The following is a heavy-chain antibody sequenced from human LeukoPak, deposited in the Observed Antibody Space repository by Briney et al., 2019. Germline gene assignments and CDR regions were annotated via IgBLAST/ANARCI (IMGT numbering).Heavy chain of an antibody. CDR1: GGSISSGGYS. CDR2: IYHSGST. J-gene: IGHJ4*02. V-gene: IGHV4-30-2*01. Sequence: SETLSLTCAVSGGSISSGGYSWSWIRQPPGKGLEWIGYIYHSGSTYYNPSLKSRVTISVDRSKNQFSLKLSSVTAADTAVYYCARGDYGDFHDYWGQGTLVTVSS. D-gene: IGHD4-17*01. CDR3: ARGDYGDFHDY.